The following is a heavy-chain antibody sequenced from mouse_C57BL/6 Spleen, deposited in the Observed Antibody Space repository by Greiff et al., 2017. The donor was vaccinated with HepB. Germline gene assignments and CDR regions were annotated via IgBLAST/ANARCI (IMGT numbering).Heavy chain of an antibody. CDR2: IHPNSGST. V-gene: IGHV1-64*01. J-gene: IGHJ4*01. Sequence: VQLQQPGAELVKPGASVKLSCKASGYTFTSYWMHWVKQRPGQGLEWIGMIHPNSGSTNYNEKFKSKATLTVDKSSSTAYMQLSSLTSEDSAVYYCARSTRMAPYAMDYWGQGTSVTVSS. CDR1: GYTFTSYW. D-gene: IGHD2-10*02. CDR3: ARSTRMAPYAMDY.